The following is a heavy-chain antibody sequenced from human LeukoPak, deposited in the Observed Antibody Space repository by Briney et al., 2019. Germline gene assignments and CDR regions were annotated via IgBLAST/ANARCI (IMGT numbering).Heavy chain of an antibody. D-gene: IGHD6-13*01. J-gene: IGHJ4*02. V-gene: IGHV3-9*01. CDR3: AKDSSSSWYRDFDY. CDR2: ISWNSGSI. CDR1: GFTFDDYA. Sequence: GGSLRLSCAASGFTFDDYAMHWVRQAPGKGREWVSGISWNSGSIGYADSVKGRFTISRDNAKNSLYLQMNSLRAEDTAFYYCAKDSSSSWYRDFDYWGQGTLVTVSS.